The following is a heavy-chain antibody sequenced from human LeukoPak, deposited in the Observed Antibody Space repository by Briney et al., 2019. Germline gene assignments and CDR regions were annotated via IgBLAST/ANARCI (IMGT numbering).Heavy chain of an antibody. Sequence: GGSLRLSCAASGFTFSSYWMNWVRQAPGMGLVWVSRIASDGSSTTYADSVKGRFSISRDNAKNTLYLQMNSLRVEDTAVYYCARGRPHGNDYWGQGTLVTVSS. J-gene: IGHJ4*02. D-gene: IGHD4-23*01. CDR3: ARGRPHGNDY. CDR2: IASDGSST. V-gene: IGHV3-74*01. CDR1: GFTFSSYW.